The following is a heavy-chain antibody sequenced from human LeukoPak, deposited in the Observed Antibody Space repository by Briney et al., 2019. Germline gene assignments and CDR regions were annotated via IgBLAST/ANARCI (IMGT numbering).Heavy chain of an antibody. V-gene: IGHV1-2*02. CDR3: ARDLFSFEDSNDFWSGYYY. J-gene: IGHJ4*02. Sequence: ASVKVSCKASGYTFTGYYMHWVRQAPGQGLEWMGWINPNSGGTNYAQKFQGRVTMTRDTSISTAYMELSRLRSDDTAVYYCARDLFSFEDSNDFWSGYYYWGQGTLVTVSS. CDR1: GYTFTGYY. CDR2: INPNSGGT. D-gene: IGHD3-3*01.